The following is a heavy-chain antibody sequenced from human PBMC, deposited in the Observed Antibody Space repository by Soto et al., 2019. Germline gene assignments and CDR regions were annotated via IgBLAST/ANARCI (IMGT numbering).Heavy chain of an antibody. Sequence: QLQLQQSGPGLVKPSETLSLTCTVSGGSISSSSYYWGWIRQPPEKGLEWIGSIYYSGSTYYNPSLKSRVTISVDTSKNQFSLKLSSVTVADTAVYHCARHVAGYSSGLDYWGQGTLATVS. V-gene: IGHV4-39*01. CDR1: GGSISSSSYY. D-gene: IGHD6-19*01. J-gene: IGHJ4*02. CDR3: ARHVAGYSSGLDY. CDR2: IYYSGST.